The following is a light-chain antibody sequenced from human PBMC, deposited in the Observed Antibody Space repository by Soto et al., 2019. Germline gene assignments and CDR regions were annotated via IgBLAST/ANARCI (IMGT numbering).Light chain of an antibody. Sequence: QSVLTQPPSASGTPGQGVTISCSGSTSNIGSNYVYWYQQLPGTAPKLLIYRNNQRPSGVPDRFSGSKSGTSASLAISGLRSDDEADYFCATSDDSLNGFYVFGTGTKVTV. V-gene: IGLV1-47*01. CDR3: ATSDDSLNGFYV. CDR2: RNN. CDR1: TSNIGSNY. J-gene: IGLJ1*01.